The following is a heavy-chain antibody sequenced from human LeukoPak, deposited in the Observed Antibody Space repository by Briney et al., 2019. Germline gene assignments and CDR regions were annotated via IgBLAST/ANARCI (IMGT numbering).Heavy chain of an antibody. CDR1: GGTFSSYA. CDR2: IIPIFGTA. V-gene: IGHV1-69*13. D-gene: IGHD4-11*01. J-gene: IGHJ4*02. CDR3: ARGDDYSTIYN. Sequence: GASVKVSCKASGGTFSSYAISLVRQAPGQGLEWMGGIIPIFGTANYAQKFQGRVTITADESTSTAYMELRSLRSEDTAVYYCARGDDYSTIYNWGERTLLSVSP.